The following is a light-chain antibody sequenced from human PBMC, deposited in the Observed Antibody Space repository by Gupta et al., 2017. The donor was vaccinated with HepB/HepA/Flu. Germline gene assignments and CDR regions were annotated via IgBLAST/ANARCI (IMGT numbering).Light chain of an antibody. CDR1: SSDVGSYNL. V-gene: IGLV2-23*02. CDR2: EVS. CDR3: CSYAGSTTHVV. Sequence: QSALTQPAPVSGSPGQSITISRTGTSSDVGSYNLVSWYQQHPGKAPKLMIYEVSKRPSGVSDRFSGSKSGNTASLTISGLQAEDEADYYCCSYAGSTTHVVFGGGTKLTVL. J-gene: IGLJ2*01.